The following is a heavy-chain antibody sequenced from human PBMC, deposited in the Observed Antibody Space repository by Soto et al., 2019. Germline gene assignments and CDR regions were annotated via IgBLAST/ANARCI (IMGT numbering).Heavy chain of an antibody. Sequence: GWSLRLSCAASGFTFSSYGMHWVRQAPGKGLEWVAVISYDGSNKYYADSVKGRFTISRDNSKNTLYLQMNSLRAEDTAVYYCAKDREWEESYCGQGTLVTVSS. CDR2: ISYDGSNK. D-gene: IGHD1-26*01. CDR1: GFTFSSYG. J-gene: IGHJ4*02. V-gene: IGHV3-30*18. CDR3: AKDREWEESY.